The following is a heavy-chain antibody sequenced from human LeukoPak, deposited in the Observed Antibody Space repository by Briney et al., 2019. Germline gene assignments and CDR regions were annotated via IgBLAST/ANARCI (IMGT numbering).Heavy chain of an antibody. V-gene: IGHV3-43*02. CDR2: ISGDGGST. J-gene: IGHJ4*02. CDR1: GFTFDDNV. Sequence: GGSLRLSCAASGFTFDDNVMHWVRQAPGKGLEWVSLISGDGGSTYYADSVKGRFSISRDNSKNSLYLQMNSLRTEDTALYYCAKGFVGGDPYYWRQGTLVTVSS. CDR3: AKGFVGGDPYY. D-gene: IGHD3-16*01.